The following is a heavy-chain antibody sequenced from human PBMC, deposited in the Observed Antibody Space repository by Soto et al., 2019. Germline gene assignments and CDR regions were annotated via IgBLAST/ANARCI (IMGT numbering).Heavy chain of an antibody. V-gene: IGHV1-69*13. Sequence: GASVKVSCKASGGTFSSYAISWVRQAPGQGLEWMGGIIPIFGTANYAQKFQGRVTITADESTSTAYMELSSLRSEDTAVYYCARKKDHRRVRGASHNNYYYYGMDVWGQGTTVTVSS. CDR3: ARKKDHRRVRGASHNNYYYYGMDV. J-gene: IGHJ6*02. CDR2: IIPIFGTA. CDR1: GGTFSSYA. D-gene: IGHD3-10*01.